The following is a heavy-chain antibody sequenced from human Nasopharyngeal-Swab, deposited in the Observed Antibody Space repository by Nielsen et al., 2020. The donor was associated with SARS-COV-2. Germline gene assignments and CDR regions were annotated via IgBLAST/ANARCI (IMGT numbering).Heavy chain of an antibody. CDR3: ARQNVLKHLEWTSTFYSYRIDV. Sequence: SETLSLTCTVSGGSISSYYWTWIRQPAGKGLEWIGRIYTSGSTNYNPSLKSRVSMSVDTSKNQFSLKLSSVAAADTATYYCARQNVLKHLEWTSTFYSYRIDVWGKGTTVTVSS. J-gene: IGHJ6*03. CDR2: IYTSGST. D-gene: IGHD2/OR15-2a*01. CDR1: GGSISSYY. V-gene: IGHV4-4*07.